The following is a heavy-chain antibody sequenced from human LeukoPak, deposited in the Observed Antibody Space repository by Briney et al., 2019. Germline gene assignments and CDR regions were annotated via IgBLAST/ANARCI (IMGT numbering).Heavy chain of an antibody. CDR3: ASAGSFSFDY. CDR1: GFTFSSYW. J-gene: IGHJ4*02. Sequence: GGSLRPSCAASGFTFSSYWMSWVRQAPGKGLEWVANIKQDGSEKYYVDSVKGRFTISRDNAKNSLYLQMNSLRAEDAAVYYCASAGSFSFDYWGQGTLVTVSS. V-gene: IGHV3-7*01. D-gene: IGHD1-26*01. CDR2: IKQDGSEK.